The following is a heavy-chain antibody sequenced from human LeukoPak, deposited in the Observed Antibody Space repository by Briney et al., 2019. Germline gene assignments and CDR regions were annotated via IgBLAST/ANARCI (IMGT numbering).Heavy chain of an antibody. CDR1: GGSFSGYY. J-gene: IGHJ6*03. Sequence: SETLSLTCAVYGGSFSGYYWSWIRQPPGKGLEWIGEINHSGSTNYNPSLKSRVTISVDTSKNQFSLKLSSVTAADTAVYYCAREDVVVPAARGNYYYYYMDVWGKGTTVTVSS. V-gene: IGHV4-34*01. CDR2: INHSGST. D-gene: IGHD2-2*01. CDR3: AREDVVVPAARGNYYYYYMDV.